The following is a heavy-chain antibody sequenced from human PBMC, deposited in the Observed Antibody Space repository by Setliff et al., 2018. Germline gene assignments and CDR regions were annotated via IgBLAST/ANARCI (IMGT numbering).Heavy chain of an antibody. J-gene: IGHJ4*01. Sequence: SETLFLTCTVSDDFFNFGHWLSWVRQSPGRGLQWIGDISHTGSTNYNPSLRSQVTVSVDKSKNQFSLKVDSVTDADTAVYFCARGSAGDNNSWYPYFFDSWGRGTLVTVSS. CDR3: ARGSAGDNNSWYPYFFDS. CDR1: DDFFNFGHW. V-gene: IGHV4-4*02. CDR2: ISHTGST. D-gene: IGHD3-10*01.